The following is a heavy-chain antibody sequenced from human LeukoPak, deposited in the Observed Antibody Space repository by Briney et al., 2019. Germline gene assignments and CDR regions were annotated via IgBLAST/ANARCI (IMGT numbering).Heavy chain of an antibody. Sequence: GGSLRLSCAASGFTFRSYEMNWVRQAPGRGLEWVSYISSSGTTVYYADSVKGRFTISRDNAKNSLSLQMNSLRAEDTAVYYCARGSSNGFDVWGQGTMVTVSA. V-gene: IGHV3-48*03. CDR1: GFTFRSYE. CDR3: ARGSSNGFDV. J-gene: IGHJ3*01. D-gene: IGHD3-10*01. CDR2: ISSSGTTV.